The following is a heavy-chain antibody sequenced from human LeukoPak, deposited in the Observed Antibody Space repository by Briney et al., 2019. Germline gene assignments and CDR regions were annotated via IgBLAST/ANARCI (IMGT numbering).Heavy chain of an antibody. D-gene: IGHD3-16*02. CDR2: IKSKTDGGTT. CDR1: GFTFSNAW. Sequence: PGGSLRLSCAASGFTFSNAWMSWVRQAPGKGLEWVGRIKSKTDGGTTDYAAPVKGRFTISRDDSKNTLYLQMNSLKTEDTAVYYCTTGGRDYVWGSCRYRADYWGQGTLVTVSS. CDR3: TTGGRDYVWGSCRYRADY. J-gene: IGHJ4*02. V-gene: IGHV3-15*01.